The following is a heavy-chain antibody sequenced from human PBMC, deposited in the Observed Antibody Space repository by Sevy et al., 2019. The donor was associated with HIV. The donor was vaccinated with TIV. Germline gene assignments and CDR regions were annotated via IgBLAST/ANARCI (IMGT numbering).Heavy chain of an antibody. Sequence: ASVKVSCKASGYTFTNYGISWVRQAPGQVLEWMGWISVYNGNTNYAQKFQGRVTMTTDTSTSTAYMELRSLRSDDTAVYYCATVASQQLDYWGQGTLVTVSS. CDR3: ATVASQQLDY. D-gene: IGHD6-13*01. V-gene: IGHV1-18*01. CDR1: GYTFTNYG. CDR2: ISVYNGNT. J-gene: IGHJ4*02.